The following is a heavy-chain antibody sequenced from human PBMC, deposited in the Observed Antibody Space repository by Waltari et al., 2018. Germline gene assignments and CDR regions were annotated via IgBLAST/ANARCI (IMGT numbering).Heavy chain of an antibody. V-gene: IGHV1-69-2*01. D-gene: IGHD3-22*01. Sequence: EVHLVQSGAEVKKPGATVKIACKASGYSFTDYYMHWVRQAPGKGLEWMGRMVPEDAALIDAEKQQGRVIITADPSTAIAYSERRSLGSDDTAFYYWATALGDRSSASRAFYIWGLGTMITVSS. CDR1: GYSFTDYY. CDR2: MVPEDAAL. CDR3: ATALGDRSSASRAFYI. J-gene: IGHJ3*02.